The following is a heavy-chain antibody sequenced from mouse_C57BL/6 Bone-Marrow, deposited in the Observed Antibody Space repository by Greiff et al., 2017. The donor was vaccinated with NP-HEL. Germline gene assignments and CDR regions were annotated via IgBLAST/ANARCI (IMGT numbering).Heavy chain of an antibody. CDR1: GYTFTSYG. CDR3: ARVHYYGSSCAMDY. J-gene: IGHJ4*01. D-gene: IGHD1-1*01. Sequence: QVQLQQSGAELARPGASVKLSCKASGYTFTSYGISWVKQRTGQGLEWIGEIYPRSGNTYYNEKFKGKATLTADKSSSTAYMQLRSLTSEDSAVYFCARVHYYGSSCAMDYWGQGTSVTVSS. V-gene: IGHV1-81*01. CDR2: IYPRSGNT.